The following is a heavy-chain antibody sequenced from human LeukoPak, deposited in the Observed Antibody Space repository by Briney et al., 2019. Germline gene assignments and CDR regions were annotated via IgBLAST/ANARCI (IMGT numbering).Heavy chain of an antibody. CDR3: ASEAYGGYFAY. Sequence: ASVKVSCKAAGYTFTSYAMHSVRQAPGQRLEWMGGINAGNGNTKYSQKFQGRVTITRDTSASTAYMELSSLRSEDTAVYYCASEAYGGYFAYWGQRTLVTASS. CDR2: INAGNGNT. CDR1: GYTFTSYA. V-gene: IGHV1-3*01. D-gene: IGHD3-10*01. J-gene: IGHJ4*02.